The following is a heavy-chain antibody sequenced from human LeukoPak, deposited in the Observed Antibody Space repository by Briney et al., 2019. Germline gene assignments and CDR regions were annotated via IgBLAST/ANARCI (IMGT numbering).Heavy chain of an antibody. CDR1: GGSFSGYY. D-gene: IGHD2-2*01. Sequence: PSETLSLTCAVYGGSFSGYYWSWIRQPPGKGLEWIGEINHSGSTNYNPSLKSRVTISVDTSKNQFSLKLSSVTAADTAVYYCARGKPGGYCSSTSCPLYFDYWGQGTLVTVSS. J-gene: IGHJ4*02. CDR3: ARGKPGGYCSSTSCPLYFDY. CDR2: INHSGST. V-gene: IGHV4-34*01.